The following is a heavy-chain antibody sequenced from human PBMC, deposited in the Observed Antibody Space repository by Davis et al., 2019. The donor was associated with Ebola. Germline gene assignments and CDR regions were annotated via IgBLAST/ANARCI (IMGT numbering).Heavy chain of an antibody. CDR2: ISGSGGST. Sequence: GESLKISCAASGFTFSSYAMSWVRQAPGKGLEWVSSISGSGGSTYYADSVKGRFTISRDNAKNTLYLQMNSLRAEDTAVYYCARDGNDYSLYYYYYMDVWGKGTTVTVSS. V-gene: IGHV3-23*01. J-gene: IGHJ6*03. D-gene: IGHD4-11*01. CDR1: GFTFSSYA. CDR3: ARDGNDYSLYYYYYMDV.